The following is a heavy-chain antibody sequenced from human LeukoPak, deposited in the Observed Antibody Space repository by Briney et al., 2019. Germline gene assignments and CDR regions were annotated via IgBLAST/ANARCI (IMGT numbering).Heavy chain of an antibody. V-gene: IGHV3-21*01. Sequence: GGSLRLSCAASGFTFSSYTMNWVRQAPGKVLEWVSSISSSSLFIYYADSLKGRFTISRDNAKNSLYLQMNSLRAEDTAVYYCARGGRGYEDAFDIWGQGTMVTVSS. CDR3: ARGGRGYEDAFDI. CDR1: GFTFSSYT. J-gene: IGHJ3*02. CDR2: ISSSSLFI. D-gene: IGHD3-22*01.